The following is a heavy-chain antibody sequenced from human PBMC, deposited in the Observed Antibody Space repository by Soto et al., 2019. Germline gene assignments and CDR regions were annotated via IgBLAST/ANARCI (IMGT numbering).Heavy chain of an antibody. D-gene: IGHD5-18*01. V-gene: IGHV3-21*01. CDR3: ARDDRGYSYGYFYSHYYYGMDV. CDR2: ISSSSSYI. J-gene: IGHJ6*02. CDR1: GFTFSSYS. Sequence: GGSLRLSCAASGFTFSSYSMNWVRQAPGKGLEWVSSISSSSSYIYYADSVKGRFTISRDNAKNSLYLQMNSLRAEDTAVYYCARDDRGYSYGYFYSHYYYGMDVWGQGTTVTVSS.